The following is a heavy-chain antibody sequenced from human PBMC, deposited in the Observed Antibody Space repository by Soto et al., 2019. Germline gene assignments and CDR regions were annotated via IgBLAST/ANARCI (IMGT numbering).Heavy chain of an antibody. CDR2: INHSGST. CDR3: ARGPAAAQRYYYYYYMDV. V-gene: IGHV4-34*01. D-gene: IGHD6-13*01. CDR1: GGSFSGYY. J-gene: IGHJ6*03. Sequence: QMQLQQWGAGLLKPSETLSLTCAVYGGSFSGYYWSWIRQPPGKGLEWIGEINHSGSTNYNPSLKSRVTISVDTSKNQFSLKLSSVTAADTAVYYCARGPAAAQRYYYYYYMDVWGKGTTVTVSS.